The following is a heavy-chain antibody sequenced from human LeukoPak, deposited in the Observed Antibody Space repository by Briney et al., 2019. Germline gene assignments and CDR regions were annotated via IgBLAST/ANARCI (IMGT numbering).Heavy chain of an antibody. CDR1: GYTFTSYD. CDR3: AKDTTIWFGEFQIFDY. J-gene: IGHJ4*02. V-gene: IGHV1-8*01. CDR2: MNPSGGHT. Sequence: GASVKVSCKASGYTFTSYDINWVRQATGQGPKWMGWMNPSGGHTNYAQSLQGRVTMTRNTSTSTAYMDLSSLRSEDTAVYYCAKDTTIWFGEFQIFDYWGQGTLVTVSS. D-gene: IGHD3-10*01.